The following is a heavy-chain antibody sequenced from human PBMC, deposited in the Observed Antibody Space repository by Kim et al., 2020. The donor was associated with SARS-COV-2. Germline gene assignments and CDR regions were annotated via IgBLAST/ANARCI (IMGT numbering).Heavy chain of an antibody. D-gene: IGHD3-10*01. J-gene: IGHJ3*02. CDR1: GYTFTSYA. CDR3: ARDLPGSGTSGAFDI. V-gene: IGHV1-3*01. Sequence: ASVKVSCKASGYTFTSYAMHWVRQAPGQRLEWMGWINAGNGNTKYSQKFQGRVTITRDTSASTAYMELSSLRSEDTAVYYCARDLPGSGTSGAFDIWGQGTMVTVSS. CDR2: INAGNGNT.